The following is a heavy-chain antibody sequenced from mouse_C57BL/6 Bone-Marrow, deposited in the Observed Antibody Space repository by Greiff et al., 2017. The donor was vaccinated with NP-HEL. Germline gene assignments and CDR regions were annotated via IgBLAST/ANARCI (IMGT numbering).Heavy chain of an antibody. CDR3: ARTSYGTSFAY. J-gene: IGHJ3*01. D-gene: IGHD1-1*01. V-gene: IGHV1-63*01. CDR1: GYTFTNYW. CDR2: IYPGGGYT. Sequence: QVQLQQSGAELVRPGTSVKMSCKASGYTFTNYWIGWAKQRPGHGLEWIGDIYPGGGYTNYNEKFKGKATLTADKSSSTAYMQFSSLTSEDSAIYYCARTSYGTSFAYWGQGTLVTVSA.